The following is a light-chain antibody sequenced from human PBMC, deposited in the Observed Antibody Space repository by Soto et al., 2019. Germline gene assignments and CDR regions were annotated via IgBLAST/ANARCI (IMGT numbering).Light chain of an antibody. CDR1: QSVSSSY. CDR3: QQYGSSHPWT. Sequence: EILLTQSPGTLSLSPGERATLSCRASQSVSSSYLAWYQQKPGQAPRLLIYGASSRATGIPDRFSGSGSGTDFTLTISRLEPEDFALYYCQQYGSSHPWTFGQGTKVDIK. J-gene: IGKJ1*01. V-gene: IGKV3-20*01. CDR2: GAS.